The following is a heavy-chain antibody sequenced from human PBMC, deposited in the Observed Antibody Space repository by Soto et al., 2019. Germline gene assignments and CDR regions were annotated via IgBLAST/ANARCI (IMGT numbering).Heavy chain of an antibody. CDR3: ARIRTGTTGSYYYAMDV. Sequence: SGPTLVNPTETLTLTCSVSGFSLSNATMGVNWIRQPPGKALEWLAHIFSNDEKSYSTSLKSRLSISKDTSKSQVVLTMTNMDPVDTATYYCARIRTGTTGSYYYAMDVWGQGTTVTVSS. CDR1: GFSLSNATMG. CDR2: IFSNDEK. J-gene: IGHJ6*02. D-gene: IGHD1-7*01. V-gene: IGHV2-26*01.